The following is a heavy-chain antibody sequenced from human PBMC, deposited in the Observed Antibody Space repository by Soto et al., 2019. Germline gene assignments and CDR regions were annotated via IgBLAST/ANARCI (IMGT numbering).Heavy chain of an antibody. Sequence: SETLSLTCAVYGGSFSGYYWSWIRQPPGKGLEWVGEINHSGSTNYNPSLKSRVTISVDTSKNQFSLKLSSVTAADTAVYYCARSRGRFCSSSSGPYWGQGTLVTVS. V-gene: IGHV4-34*01. CDR3: ARSRGRFCSSSSGPY. J-gene: IGHJ4*02. D-gene: IGHD6-6*01. CDR2: INHSGST. CDR1: GGSFSGYY.